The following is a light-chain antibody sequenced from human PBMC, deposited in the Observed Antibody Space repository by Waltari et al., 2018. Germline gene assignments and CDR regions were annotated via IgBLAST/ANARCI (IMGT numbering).Light chain of an antibody. CDR2: NVI. J-gene: IGLJ3*02. V-gene: IGLV2-14*03. CDR1: SDDVGAFDY. CDR3: SSYTTSQTLV. Sequence: QSALTQPASVSGSPGQSITISCTGTSDDVGAFDYVSWYQQHPGKAPKLIIDNVIQRASGDSGRFSVSKSGNPASLTISGLQAEDESHYYCSSYTTSQTLVFGGGTYLTVL.